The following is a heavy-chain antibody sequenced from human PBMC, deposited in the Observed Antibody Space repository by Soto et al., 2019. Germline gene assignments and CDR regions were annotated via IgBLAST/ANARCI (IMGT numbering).Heavy chain of an antibody. V-gene: IGHV4-34*01. J-gene: IGHJ4*02. CDR2: INHSGST. D-gene: IGHD3-10*01. CDR1: GGSFSGYY. CDR3: ARGRVGTMVRGVRYYFDY. Sequence: ETLSLTCAVYGGSFSGYYWSWIRQPPGKGLEWIGEINHSGSTNYNPSLKSRVTISVDTSKNQFSLKLSSVTAADTAVYYCARGRVGTMVRGVRYYFDYWGQGTLVTVSS.